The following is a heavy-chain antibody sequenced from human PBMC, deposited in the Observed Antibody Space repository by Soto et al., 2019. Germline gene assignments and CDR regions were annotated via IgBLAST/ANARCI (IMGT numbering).Heavy chain of an antibody. CDR3: ARWPQLEPRFDY. Sequence: PSETLSLTCTVSCGSISSGGYYWSWIRQHPGKGLEWIGYIYYSGSTYYNPSLKSRVTISVDTSKNQFSLKLSSVTAADTAVYYCARWPQLEPRFDYWGQGTLVTVSS. D-gene: IGHD1-1*01. CDR2: IYYSGST. J-gene: IGHJ4*02. CDR1: CGSISSGGYY. V-gene: IGHV4-31*03.